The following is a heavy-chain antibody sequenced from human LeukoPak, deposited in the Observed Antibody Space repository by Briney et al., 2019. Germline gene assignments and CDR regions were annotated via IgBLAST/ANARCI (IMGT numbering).Heavy chain of an antibody. CDR3: ARDRWSSGWSPHV. V-gene: IGHV3-21*01. Sequence: GGSLRLSCAASGFTFSSYWMNWVRQAPGKGLEWVSSISSSSSYIYYADSVKGRFTISRDNAKNSLYLQMNSLRAEDTAVYYCARDRWSSGWSPHVWGQGTTVTVSS. J-gene: IGHJ6*02. D-gene: IGHD6-19*01. CDR1: GFTFSSYW. CDR2: ISSSSSYI.